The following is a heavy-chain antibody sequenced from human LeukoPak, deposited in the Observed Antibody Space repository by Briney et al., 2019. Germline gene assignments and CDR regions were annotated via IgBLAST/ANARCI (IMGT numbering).Heavy chain of an antibody. J-gene: IGHJ6*02. V-gene: IGHV1-18*01. CDR2: ISGYDGNT. Sequence: ASVKVSCKASGYTFTSYAISWVRQAPGQGLEWMGWISGYDGNTNYEQNLQGRVTMTTDISTRTADMELRGLRYDDTAVYYCARENSYGMDVWGQGTTVTVSS. CDR1: GYTFTSYA. CDR3: ARENSYGMDV.